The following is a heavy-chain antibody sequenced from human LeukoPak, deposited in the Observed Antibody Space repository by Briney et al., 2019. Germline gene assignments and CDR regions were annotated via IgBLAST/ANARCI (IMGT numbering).Heavy chain of an antibody. D-gene: IGHD3-22*01. J-gene: IGHJ4*02. CDR1: GGSFSGYY. Sequence: PSETLSLTCAVYGGSFSGYYWSWIRQPQGKDLEGIGFIYYSGSTNYNPSLKSRVTISVDTSKNQFSLKLSSVTAADTAVYYCARSDYYDSSGYCFDYWGQGTLVTVSS. CDR2: IYYSGST. CDR3: ARSDYYDSSGYCFDY. V-gene: IGHV4-59*13.